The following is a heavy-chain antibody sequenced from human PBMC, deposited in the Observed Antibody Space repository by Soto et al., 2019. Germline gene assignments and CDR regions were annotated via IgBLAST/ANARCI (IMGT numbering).Heavy chain of an antibody. Sequence: EVQLVESGGGLVQPGGSLRLSCAASGFTFSDYYMDWVRQAPGKGLGWVGRIRKKVNSYTTEYAASVIGRFTISRDDSKNSLLLKMNSLKTDDTAVCYCASLIASSTGDFYYFYMDVWGKGTTVTVSS. J-gene: IGHJ6*03. V-gene: IGHV3-72*01. D-gene: IGHD6-6*01. CDR3: ASLIASSTGDFYYFYMDV. CDR2: IRKKVNSYTT. CDR1: GFTFSDYY.